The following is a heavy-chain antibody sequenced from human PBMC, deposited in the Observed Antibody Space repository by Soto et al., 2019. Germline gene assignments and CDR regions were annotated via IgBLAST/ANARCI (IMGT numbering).Heavy chain of an antibody. J-gene: IGHJ6*02. CDR1: GFTFSDNS. V-gene: IGHV3-21*01. CDR3: ARGFRNGFNV. Sequence: EAELVESGGGLVKPGGSLRLSCVASGFTFSDNSINWVRQAPGKGLEWVSYISGPSIYIYYADSVKGRFTISRDNAKSAVYLQMNSLRAEDTAVYYCARGFRNGFNVWGQGTTVSVSS. CDR2: ISGPSIYI. D-gene: IGHD2-8*01.